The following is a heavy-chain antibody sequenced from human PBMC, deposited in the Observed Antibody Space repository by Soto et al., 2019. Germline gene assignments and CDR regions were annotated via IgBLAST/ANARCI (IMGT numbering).Heavy chain of an antibody. Sequence: ASVKVSCKTSGYTFTSYDINWVRQAAGQGLEWMGWMNPNNGNTGYAQKFQGRVTMTRDTSISTAYLELSSLRSEDTAVYYCAKNPAETGEFEYWGQGSLVTVSS. J-gene: IGHJ4*02. D-gene: IGHD7-27*01. CDR2: MNPNNGNT. CDR1: GYTFTSYD. CDR3: AKNPAETGEFEY. V-gene: IGHV1-8*01.